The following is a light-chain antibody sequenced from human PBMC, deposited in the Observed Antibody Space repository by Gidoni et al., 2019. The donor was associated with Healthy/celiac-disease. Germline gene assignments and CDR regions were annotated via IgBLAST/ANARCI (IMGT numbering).Light chain of an antibody. CDR1: QSVLYSSNNKNY. Sequence: IVMSQSPDSLAGALGEMATINCKSSQSVLYSSNNKNYLAWYQQKPGQPPKLLIYWASTRESGVPDRFSGSGSGTDFTLTISSLQAEDVAVYYCQQYYSTPLTFXGXTKVEIK. CDR3: QQYYSTPLT. J-gene: IGKJ4*01. CDR2: WAS. V-gene: IGKV4-1*01.